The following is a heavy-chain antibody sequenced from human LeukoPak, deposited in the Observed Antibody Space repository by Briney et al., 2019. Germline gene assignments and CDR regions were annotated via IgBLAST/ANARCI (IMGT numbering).Heavy chain of an antibody. D-gene: IGHD3-3*01. CDR2: INHSGST. J-gene: IGHJ4*02. Sequence: SETLSLTCAVYGGSFSGYYWSWIRQPPGKGLEWIGEINHSGSTNYNPSLKSRVTISVDTSKNQFSLKLSSVTAADTAVYYCARYDFRSVFADYWGQGTLVTVSS. V-gene: IGHV4-34*01. CDR1: GGSFSGYY. CDR3: ARYDFRSVFADY.